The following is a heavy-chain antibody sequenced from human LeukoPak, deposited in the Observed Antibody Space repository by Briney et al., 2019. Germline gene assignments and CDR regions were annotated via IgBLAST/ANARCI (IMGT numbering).Heavy chain of an antibody. CDR2: INNDGSST. CDR1: GFTLSSYW. CDR3: ARGPPEAYCGGDCYFSDYFDY. D-gene: IGHD2-21*02. J-gene: IGHJ4*02. Sequence: PGGSLRLSCAASGFTLSSYWMHWVRQAPGKGLVWVSRINNDGSSTTYADSVKGRFTVSRDNAKNTLYLQMNSLRAEDTAVYYCARGPPEAYCGGDCYFSDYFDYWGQGTLVTVSS. V-gene: IGHV3-74*01.